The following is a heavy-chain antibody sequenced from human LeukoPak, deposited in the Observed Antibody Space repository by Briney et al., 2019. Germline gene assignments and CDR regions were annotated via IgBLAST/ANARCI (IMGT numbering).Heavy chain of an antibody. CDR3: AEDPFDSSGRFDY. CDR1: GFTFSSYA. Sequence: GGSLRLSCAASGFTFSSYAMNWVRQAPGKGLEWVSTISGSGGTTYYTDSVKGRFTISRDNSKNTLYLQMNSLRAEDTAIYYCAEDPFDSSGRFDYWGQGTLVTVSS. J-gene: IGHJ4*02. D-gene: IGHD3-22*01. V-gene: IGHV3-23*01. CDR2: ISGSGGTT.